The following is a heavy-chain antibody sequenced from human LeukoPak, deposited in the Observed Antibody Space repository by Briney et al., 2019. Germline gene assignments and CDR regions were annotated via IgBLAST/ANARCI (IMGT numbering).Heavy chain of an antibody. V-gene: IGHV4-34*01. CDR2: INHSGST. CDR1: GGSFSGYY. J-gene: IGHJ4*02. CDR3: ARFYNYYDSSGYVPY. Sequence: PSETLSLTCAVNGGSFSGYYWSWIRQPPGKGLEWIGEINHSGSTNYNPSLKSRVTISVDTSKNQFSLKLSSVTAADTAVYYCARFYNYYDSSGYVPYWGQGTLVTVSS. D-gene: IGHD3-22*01.